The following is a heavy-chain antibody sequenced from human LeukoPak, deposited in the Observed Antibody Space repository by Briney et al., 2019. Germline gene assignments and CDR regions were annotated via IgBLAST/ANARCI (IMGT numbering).Heavy chain of an antibody. J-gene: IGHJ5*02. CDR3: EVTTYPTRYNWFDP. D-gene: IGHD4-11*01. V-gene: IGHV1-69*04. Sequence: GASVKVSCKASGGTFSSYAISWVRQAPGQGLEWMGRIIPILGIANYAQKFQGRVTITADKSTSTAYMEPSSLRSEDTAVYYCEVTTYPTRYNWFDPWGQGTLVTVSS. CDR2: IIPILGIA. CDR1: GGTFSSYA.